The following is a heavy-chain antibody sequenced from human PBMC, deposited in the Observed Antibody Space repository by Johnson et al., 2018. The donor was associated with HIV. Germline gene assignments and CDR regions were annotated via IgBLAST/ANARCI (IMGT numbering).Heavy chain of an antibody. V-gene: IGHV3-74*01. Sequence: EVQLVESGGGLVQPGGSLRLSCAASGFTFSSYWMHWVRQAPGKGLVWVAGIDSDGRITNYADSVKGRFTISRDNSKNTLYLQMNSLRAEDTAVYYCAKGEWGAGTDAFDIWGQGTMVTVSS. CDR1: GFTFSSYW. D-gene: IGHD3-16*01. J-gene: IGHJ3*02. CDR2: IDSDGRIT. CDR3: AKGEWGAGTDAFDI.